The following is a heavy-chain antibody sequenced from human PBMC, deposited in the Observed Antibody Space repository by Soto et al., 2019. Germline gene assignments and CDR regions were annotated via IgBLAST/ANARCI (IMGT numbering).Heavy chain of an antibody. CDR2: IIPIFGTA. CDR1: GGTFSSYA. D-gene: IGHD3-3*01. V-gene: IGHV1-69*06. J-gene: IGHJ4*02. Sequence: QVQLVQSGAEVKKPGSSVKVSCKASGGTFSSYAISWLRQAPGQGLEWMGGIIPIFGTANYAQKFQGRVTITADKSTSTAYMELSSLRSEDTAVYYCARETVTIFGVVIRGYFDYWGQGTLVTVSS. CDR3: ARETVTIFGVVIRGYFDY.